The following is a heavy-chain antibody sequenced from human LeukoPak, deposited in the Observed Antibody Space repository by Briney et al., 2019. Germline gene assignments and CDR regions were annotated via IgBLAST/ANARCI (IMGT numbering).Heavy chain of an antibody. Sequence: GASVKVSCKASGYTFTGYYMHWVRQAPGQGLEWMGWINPNSGGTNYAQKFQGRVTMTRDTSISTAYMELSRLRSDDTAVYYCATSMPGYSNPFDPRGQGTLVTVSS. CDR3: ATSMPGYSNPFDP. CDR2: INPNSGGT. J-gene: IGHJ5*02. V-gene: IGHV1-2*02. D-gene: IGHD4-11*01. CDR1: GYTFTGYY.